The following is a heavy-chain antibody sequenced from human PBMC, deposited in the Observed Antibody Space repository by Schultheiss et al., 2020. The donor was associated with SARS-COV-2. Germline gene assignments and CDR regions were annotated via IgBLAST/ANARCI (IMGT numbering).Heavy chain of an antibody. D-gene: IGHD6-6*01. CDR1: GYTFTGYY. CDR2: INPNSGGT. Sequence: ASVKVSCKASGYTFTGYYMHWVRQAPGQGLEWMGWINPNSGGTNYAQKLQGRVTMTTDTSTSTAYMELRSLRSDDTAVYYCARVVGSSPYWYFDLWGRGTLVTVSS. V-gene: IGHV1-2*02. J-gene: IGHJ2*01. CDR3: ARVVGSSPYWYFDL.